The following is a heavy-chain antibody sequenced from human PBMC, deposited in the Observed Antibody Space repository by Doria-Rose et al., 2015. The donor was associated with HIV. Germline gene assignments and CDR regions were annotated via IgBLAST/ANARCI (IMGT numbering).Heavy chain of an antibody. CDR1: GVSLSSPGMG. CDR3: ARIKSSRWYHKYYFDF. Sequence: SGPVLVKPTETLTLTCTVSGVSLSSPGMGVSWTRQPPGKALEWLANIFSDDDRSYKTSLKSRLTISRGTSKSQVVLTMTDMDPVDTATYYCARIKSSRWYHKYYFDFWGQGTLVIVSA. D-gene: IGHD6-13*01. V-gene: IGHV2-26*01. CDR2: IFSDDDR. J-gene: IGHJ4*02.